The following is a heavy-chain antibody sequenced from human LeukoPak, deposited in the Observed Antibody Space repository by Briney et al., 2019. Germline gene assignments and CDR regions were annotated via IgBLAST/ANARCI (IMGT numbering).Heavy chain of an antibody. V-gene: IGHV3-23*01. CDR1: GFTFSSYW. CDR3: AKDKGRITIAAPKDAFDI. Sequence: GGSLRLSCAASGFTFSSYWMTWVRHAPGKGLVWGSTISGSRWSTQYVNSVRGRFANSRDDSKNTLYLQINSLRAEDTAINYCAKDKGRITIAAPKDAFDIWGQGTMVTVYS. J-gene: IGHJ3*02. CDR2: ISGSRWST. D-gene: IGHD6-6*01.